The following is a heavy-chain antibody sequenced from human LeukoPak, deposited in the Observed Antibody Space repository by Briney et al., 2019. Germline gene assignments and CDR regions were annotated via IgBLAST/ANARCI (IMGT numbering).Heavy chain of an antibody. J-gene: IGHJ4*02. Sequence: GGSLRLSCAASGXTLSSNWMSWVRQAPGKGLEWVANIKGDGSDNHYVDSVRGRFTISRDNAKNSLYLQMNSLRAEDTAVYYCARDLGYYRADYWGQGTLVTVSS. V-gene: IGHV3-7*04. CDR1: GXTLSSNW. CDR2: IKGDGSDN. CDR3: ARDLGYYRADY. D-gene: IGHD1-26*01.